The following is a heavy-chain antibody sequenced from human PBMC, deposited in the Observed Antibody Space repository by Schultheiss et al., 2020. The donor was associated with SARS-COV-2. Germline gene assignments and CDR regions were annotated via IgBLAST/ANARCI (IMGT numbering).Heavy chain of an antibody. CDR1: GFTFSSYA. D-gene: IGHD5-18*01. Sequence: GGSLRLSCAASGFTFSSYAMHWVRQAPGKGLEYVSAISSNGGSTYYADSVKGRFTMSRDNAKNTLYLQMNSLRAEDTAVYYCARDRTAMTDSWGQGTLVTVSS. CDR2: ISSNGGST. CDR3: ARDRTAMTDS. V-gene: IGHV3-64*04. J-gene: IGHJ5*01.